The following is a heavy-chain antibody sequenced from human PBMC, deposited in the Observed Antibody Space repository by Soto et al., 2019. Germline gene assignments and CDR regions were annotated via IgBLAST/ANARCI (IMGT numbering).Heavy chain of an antibody. Sequence: QVQLQESGPGLVKPSETLSLTCTVSGGSISSYYWSWIRQPAGKGLEWNGRIYTSGSTNYNPSLKSRVTMSVDTSKNQFSLKLSSVTAADTAVYYCARWCSGGSCDDAFDIWGQGTMVTVSS. D-gene: IGHD2-15*01. V-gene: IGHV4-4*07. J-gene: IGHJ3*02. CDR2: IYTSGST. CDR3: ARWCSGGSCDDAFDI. CDR1: GGSISSYY.